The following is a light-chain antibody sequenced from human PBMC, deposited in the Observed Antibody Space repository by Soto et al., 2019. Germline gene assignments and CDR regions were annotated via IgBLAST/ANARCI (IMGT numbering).Light chain of an antibody. CDR3: SSYTGATTLVV. CDR1: SSDVGRYNY. Sequence: SALTQPASVSGSPGQSITISCTGTSSDVGRYNYVAWYQQHPGKAPKLLIYEVNYRPSGVSNRFSGSKSGNTASLTISGLQTEDEADYYCSSYTGATTLVVFGGGTKVTVL. CDR2: EVN. J-gene: IGLJ3*02. V-gene: IGLV2-14*01.